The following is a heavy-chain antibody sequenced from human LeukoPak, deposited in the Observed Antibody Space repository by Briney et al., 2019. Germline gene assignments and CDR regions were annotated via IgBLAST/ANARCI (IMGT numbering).Heavy chain of an antibody. CDR3: ARDLGRRCSGGSCYYYNNYMDV. D-gene: IGHD2-15*01. CDR2: ISTYNGNT. CDR1: GYTFSIYG. J-gene: IGHJ6*03. Sequence: ASVKVSCKASGYTFSIYGFSWVRQAPGQGLEWMGWISTYNGNTNYVQKLQGRVTMTTDTSTSTAYMELRSLRSDDTAVYYCARDLGRRCSGGSCYYYNNYMDVWGKGTTVTISS. V-gene: IGHV1-18*01.